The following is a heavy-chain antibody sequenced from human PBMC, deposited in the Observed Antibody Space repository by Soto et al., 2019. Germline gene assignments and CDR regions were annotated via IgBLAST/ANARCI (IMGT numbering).Heavy chain of an antibody. CDR1: GFTFSSHW. D-gene: IGHD2-2*01. Sequence: HPGGSLRLSCAASGFTFSSHWMNWVRQGPGKGLVWVSRISGDGRTTSHADSVKGRFTISRDNATNTLYLQMNSLRVEDTAVYYCARGVPNCSSSSCYFDFWGQGILVTVSS. CDR2: ISGDGRTT. CDR3: ARGVPNCSSSSCYFDF. V-gene: IGHV3-74*01. J-gene: IGHJ4*02.